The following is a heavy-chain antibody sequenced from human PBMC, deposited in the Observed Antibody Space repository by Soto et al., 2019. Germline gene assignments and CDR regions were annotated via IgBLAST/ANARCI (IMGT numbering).Heavy chain of an antibody. J-gene: IGHJ3*02. CDR3: ATLNRLNWNYAFDI. CDR2: ISYDGSNK. CDR1: GFTFSSYG. V-gene: IGHV3-30*03. D-gene: IGHD1-7*01. Sequence: GGSLRLSCAASGFTFSSYGMHWVRQAPGKGLEWVAVISYDGSNKYYADSVKGRFTISRDNSKNTLYLQMNSLRAEDTAVYYCATLNRLNWNYAFDIWGQGTMVTVSS.